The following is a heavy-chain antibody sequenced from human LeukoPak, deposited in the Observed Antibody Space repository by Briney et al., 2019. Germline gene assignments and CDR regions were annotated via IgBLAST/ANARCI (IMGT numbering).Heavy chain of an antibody. CDR1: GASISSADYY. J-gene: IGHJ6*03. Sequence: SETLSLTCTVSGASISSADYYWSWIRQPPGKGLEWIGEINHSGSTNYNPSLKSRVTISVDTSKNQFSLKLSSVTAADTAVYYCARAGGAAAGRFYYYYYYMDVWGKGTTVTVSS. CDR2: INHSGST. D-gene: IGHD6-13*01. CDR3: ARAGGAAAGRFYYYYYYMDV. V-gene: IGHV4-34*01.